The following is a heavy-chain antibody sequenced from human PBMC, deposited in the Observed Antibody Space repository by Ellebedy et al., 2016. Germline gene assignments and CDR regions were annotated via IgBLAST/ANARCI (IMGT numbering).Heavy chain of an antibody. CDR3: TRDLLELVSDY. CDR1: GFTFSDYY. D-gene: IGHD1-7*01. V-gene: IGHV3-11*05. CDR2: ISSSSSYT. J-gene: IGHJ4*02. Sequence: GESLKISXAASGFTFSDYYMSWIRQAPGKGLEWVSYISSSSSYTNYADSVKGRFTISRDNAKNSLYLQMNSLKTEDTAVYYCTRDLLELVSDYWGQGTLVTVSS.